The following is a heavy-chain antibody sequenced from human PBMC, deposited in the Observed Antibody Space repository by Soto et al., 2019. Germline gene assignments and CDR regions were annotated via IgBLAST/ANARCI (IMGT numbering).Heavy chain of an antibody. J-gene: IGHJ4*02. CDR3: ARGALGYCSGGSGDPRLRYFDY. CDR2: INHSGST. Sequence: QVQLQQWGAGLLKPSETLSLTCAVYGGSFSGYYWSWIRQPPGKGLEGTGEINHSGSTNYNPSLKRRVTISVDPSKNQVPLRLRAVTAADTAVYYCARGALGYCSGGSGDPRLRYFDYWGQGTLVTVSA. CDR1: GGSFSGYY. D-gene: IGHD2-15*01. V-gene: IGHV4-34*01.